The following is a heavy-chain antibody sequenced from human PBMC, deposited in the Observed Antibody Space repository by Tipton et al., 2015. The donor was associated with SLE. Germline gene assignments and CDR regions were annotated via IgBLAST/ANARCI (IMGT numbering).Heavy chain of an antibody. V-gene: IGHV3-66*02. CDR1: GFTFSSYW. CDR2: IYSGSST. D-gene: IGHD3-3*01. Sequence: GSLRLSCAASGFTFSSYWMSWVRQAPGKGLEWVSVIYSGSSTYYADSVKGRFTISRDNSKNTLYLQMNSLRAEDTAVYYCARAPQYYDFWSGAFDIWGQGTLVTVSS. CDR3: ARAPQYYDFWSGAFDI. J-gene: IGHJ3*02.